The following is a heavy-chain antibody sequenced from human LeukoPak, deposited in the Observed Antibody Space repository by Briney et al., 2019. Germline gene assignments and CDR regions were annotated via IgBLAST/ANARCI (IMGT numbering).Heavy chain of an antibody. CDR1: GYTFTSYY. D-gene: IGHD3-10*01. CDR2: INPSGGST. Sequence: GASVKVSCKASGYTFTSYYMHWVRQAPGQGLEWMGIINPSGGSTSYAQKFQGRVTMTRDTSTSTVYMELSSLRSEDTAVYYCARDFYGSGSCYNWFDPWGQGTLVTVSS. CDR3: ARDFYGSGSCYNWFDP. V-gene: IGHV1-46*01. J-gene: IGHJ5*02.